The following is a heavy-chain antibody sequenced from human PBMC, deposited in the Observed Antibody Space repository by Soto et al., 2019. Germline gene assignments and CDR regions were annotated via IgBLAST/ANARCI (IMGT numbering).Heavy chain of an antibody. J-gene: IGHJ3*02. V-gene: IGHV4-59*01. Sequence: QVQLQESGPGLVKPSETLSLTCTVSGGSISSYYWSWIRQPPGKGLEWIGYIFYSGSTNYNPSLKRRVTISVDTSNNQFSLKLSSVTAADTAVYYCARRYGSAFDIWGHGTMVTVSS. CDR3: ARRYGSAFDI. CDR1: GGSISSYY. CDR2: IFYSGST. D-gene: IGHD4-17*01.